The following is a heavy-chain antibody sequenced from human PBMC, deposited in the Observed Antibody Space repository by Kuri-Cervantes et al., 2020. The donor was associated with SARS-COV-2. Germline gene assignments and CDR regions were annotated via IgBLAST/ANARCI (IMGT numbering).Heavy chain of an antibody. CDR1: GFTFSNYW. CDR3: ARAFLRGGSDY. CDR2: TNTDGSST. J-gene: IGHJ4*02. D-gene: IGHD1-26*01. V-gene: IGHV3-74*01. Sequence: GGSLRLSCAASGFTFSNYWMHWVRPAPGKGLVWVSRTNTDGSSTSYADSVKGRFTISRDNAKNTLYLQMNSLRAEDTAVYYCARAFLRGGSDYWGQGTLVTVSS.